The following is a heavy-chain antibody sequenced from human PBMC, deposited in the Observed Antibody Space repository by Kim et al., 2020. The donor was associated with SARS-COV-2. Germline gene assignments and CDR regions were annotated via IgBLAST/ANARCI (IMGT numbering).Heavy chain of an antibody. D-gene: IGHD3-10*02. CDR1: GYIFTDLS. Sequence: ASVKVSCKTSGYIFTDLSMYWVRQAPGKGLEWMGWIRRGNGETIYSQKLQGKVTFTRDTSSNTVYIDVRSLTSEDTAVYYCARDSPICSAWGQGTLVTVSS. CDR2: IRRGNGET. CDR3: ARDSPICSA. V-gene: IGHV1-3*01. J-gene: IGHJ5*02.